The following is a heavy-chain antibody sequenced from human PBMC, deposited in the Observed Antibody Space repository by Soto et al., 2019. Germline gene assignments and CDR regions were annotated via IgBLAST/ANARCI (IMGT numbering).Heavy chain of an antibody. CDR3: ARWIIKSFLVRDAFDI. V-gene: IGHV4-31*03. D-gene: IGHD3-10*01. CDR1: GGSISSGGYY. Sequence: QVQLQESGPGLVKPSQTLSLTCTVSGGSISSGGYYWSWIRQHPGKGLEWIGYIYYSGSTYYNPSLKSRVTISVDTSKNQFSLKLSSVTAADTAVYYCARWIIKSFLVRDAFDIWGQGTMVTVSS. CDR2: IYYSGST. J-gene: IGHJ3*02.